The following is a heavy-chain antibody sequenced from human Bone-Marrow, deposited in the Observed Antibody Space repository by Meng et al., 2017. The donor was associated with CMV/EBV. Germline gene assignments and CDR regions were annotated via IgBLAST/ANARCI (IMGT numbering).Heavy chain of an antibody. CDR2: MNPNNDDT. V-gene: IGHV1-8*03. CDR1: GYTFSNYD. CDR3: ARENDFGIDY. Sequence: ASVKVSYKASGYTFSNYDIQWVRQAAGQGLEWMGWMNPNNDDTGYAQNFQGRVTITSNTSISTAYMELSSLRSEDTAVYYCARENDFGIDYWGQGTLVTVSS. J-gene: IGHJ4*02. D-gene: IGHD1-1*01.